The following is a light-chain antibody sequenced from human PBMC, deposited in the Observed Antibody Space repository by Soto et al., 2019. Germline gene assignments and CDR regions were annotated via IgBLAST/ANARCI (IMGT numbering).Light chain of an antibody. CDR3: QQYGASPLT. J-gene: IGKJ4*01. V-gene: IGKV3-20*01. CDR2: GAS. CDR1: QRVSND. Sequence: EKVLTKPQAPRSLSPGERATLSCRASQRVSNDFAWYQQTPGQAPRLLIYGASSRATGIPDRFSGTGSETHFTLTISRLEPEDFAVYHCQQYGASPLTFGGGTKVDIK.